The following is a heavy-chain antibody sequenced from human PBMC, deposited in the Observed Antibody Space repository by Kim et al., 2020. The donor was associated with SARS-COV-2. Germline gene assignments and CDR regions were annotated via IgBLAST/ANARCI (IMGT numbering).Heavy chain of an antibody. Sequence: TRSSPSFQGQFTISVDNSISTAYLQWSSLKASDTAMYYCARQPPGYYGMDVWGQGTAVTVSS. J-gene: IGHJ6*02. CDR2: T. V-gene: IGHV5-51*01. CDR3: ARQPPGYYGMDV.